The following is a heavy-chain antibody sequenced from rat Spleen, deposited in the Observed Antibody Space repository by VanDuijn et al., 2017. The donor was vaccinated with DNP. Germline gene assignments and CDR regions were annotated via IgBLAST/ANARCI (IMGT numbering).Heavy chain of an antibody. J-gene: IGHJ4*01. CDR2: ISPRGLST. V-gene: IGHV5-19*01. CDR1: GFTFSNYG. Sequence: EVQLVESGGGLVQPGRSLKLSCAASGFTFSNYGFHWIRQAPTKGLEWVASISPRGLSTYYRDSVKGRFTISRDNAHTIVFLQMDSLGSEDTATYSCAAQTPDYSYDGGSGCALDDWGQGTSVTVSS. CDR3: AAQTPDYSYDGGSGCALDD. D-gene: IGHD1-12*02.